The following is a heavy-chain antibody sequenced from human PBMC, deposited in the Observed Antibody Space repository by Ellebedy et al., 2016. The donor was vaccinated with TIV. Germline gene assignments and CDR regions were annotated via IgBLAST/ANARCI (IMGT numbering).Heavy chain of an antibody. CDR2: INAGNGNT. CDR3: AKDRGGGSGALDY. J-gene: IGHJ4*02. CDR1: GYTLTELS. D-gene: IGHD3-10*01. V-gene: IGHV1-3*01. Sequence: ASVKVSCKVSGYTLTELSMHWVRQAPGQGLEWMGWINAGNGNTKFSQKFQGRITFTRDTSASTVYLEVSSLTSEDTAVYYCAKDRGGGSGALDYWGQGTLVIVSS.